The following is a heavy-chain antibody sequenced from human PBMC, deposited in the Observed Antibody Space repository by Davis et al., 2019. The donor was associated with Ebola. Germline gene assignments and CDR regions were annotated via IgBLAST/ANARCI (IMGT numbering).Heavy chain of an antibody. CDR1: GYTFSNYA. J-gene: IGHJ6*02. Sequence: AASVKVSCKASGYTFSNYAINWVRQAPGQGLEWMGWMNPNSVDTGYAQKFQGRVTMTRNTSISTAYMELSSLRSEDTAVYYCAREGTGDGFIYYYGMDVWGQGTTVTVSS. D-gene: IGHD1-1*01. CDR2: MNPNSVDT. CDR3: AREGTGDGFIYYYGMDV. V-gene: IGHV1-8*01.